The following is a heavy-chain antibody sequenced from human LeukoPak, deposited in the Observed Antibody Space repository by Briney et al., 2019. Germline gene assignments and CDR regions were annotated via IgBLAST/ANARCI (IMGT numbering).Heavy chain of an antibody. V-gene: IGHV4-39*01. J-gene: IGHJ4*02. CDR1: GGSISSSDNY. D-gene: IGHD2-15*01. Sequence: SETLSLTCTVSGGSISSSDNYWGWIRQPPGKGLEWIGSMYYSGSTNYNPSLKSRVTISVDTSKNQISLQLSPVTAADTAVYYCARRDCSGGSCYEDSWGQGTLVTVSS. CDR3: ARRDCSGGSCYEDS. CDR2: MYYSGST.